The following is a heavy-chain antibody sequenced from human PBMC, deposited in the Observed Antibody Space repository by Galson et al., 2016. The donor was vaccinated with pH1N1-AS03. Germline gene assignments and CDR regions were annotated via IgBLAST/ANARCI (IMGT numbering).Heavy chain of an antibody. J-gene: IGHJ6*03. D-gene: IGHD3/OR15-3a*01. Sequence: SLRLSCAASGFTFSSYSVNWVRQAPGKGLEWVSSISSRSSDIYYADSVKGRFTISRDNARRSLYLQMNSLRAEDTAVYYCARDHDFWTGYSGGYYYYIDVWGKGTTVTVSS. CDR2: ISSRSSDI. V-gene: IGHV3-21*01. CDR3: ARDHDFWTGYSGGYYYYIDV. CDR1: GFTFSSYS.